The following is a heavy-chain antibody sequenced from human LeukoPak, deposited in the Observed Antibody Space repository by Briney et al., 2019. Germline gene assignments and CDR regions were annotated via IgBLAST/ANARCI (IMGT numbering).Heavy chain of an antibody. CDR2: INHSGST. CDR1: GGSFSGYY. D-gene: IGHD3-10*01. Sequence: SETLSLTCAVYGGSFSGYYWSWIRQPPGKGLEWIGEINHSGSTNYNPSLKSRVTISVDTSKNQFSLKLSSVTAADTAVYYCASSYGSGSYYKRTRFDYWGQGTPVTVSS. CDR3: ASSYGSGSYYKRTRFDY. J-gene: IGHJ4*02. V-gene: IGHV4-34*01.